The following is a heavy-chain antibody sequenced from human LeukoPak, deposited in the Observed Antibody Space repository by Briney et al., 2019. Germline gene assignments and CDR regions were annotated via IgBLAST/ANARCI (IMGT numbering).Heavy chain of an antibody. CDR3: AKDYAIVVVPAAVSWFDP. CDR2: ISYDGSNK. Sequence: GGSLRLSCAASGFTFSSYGMHWVRQAPGKGLEWVAVISYDGSNKYYADSVKGRFTISRDNSKNTLYLQMNSLRADDTAVYYCAKDYAIVVVPAAVSWFDPWGQGTLVTVSS. D-gene: IGHD2-2*01. J-gene: IGHJ5*02. CDR1: GFTFSSYG. V-gene: IGHV3-30*18.